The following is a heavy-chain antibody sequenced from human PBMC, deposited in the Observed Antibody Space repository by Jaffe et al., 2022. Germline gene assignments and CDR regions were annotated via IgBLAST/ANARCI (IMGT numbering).Heavy chain of an antibody. J-gene: IGHJ3*02. V-gene: IGHV1-2*02. CDR2: INPNSGGT. Sequence: QVQLVQSGAEVKKPGASVKVSCKASGYTFTGYYMHWVRQAPGQGLEWMGWINPNSGGTNYAQKFQGRVTMTRDTSISTAYMELSRLRSDDTAVYYCARSSPRGIAAAGTRVFGAFDIWGQGTMVTVSS. D-gene: IGHD6-13*01. CDR3: ARSSPRGIAAAGTRVFGAFDI. CDR1: GYTFTGYY.